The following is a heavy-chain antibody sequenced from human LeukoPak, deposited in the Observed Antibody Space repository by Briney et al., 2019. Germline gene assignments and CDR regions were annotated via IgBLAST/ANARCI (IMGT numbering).Heavy chain of an antibody. V-gene: IGHV3-23*01. CDR3: AKGKSLPHYFYYGMDV. J-gene: IGHJ6*02. Sequence: GGSLRLSCAASGFTFSTSAMNCVRQAPGKGLEWVSVIGGSGDTTYYADSVRGRFTISRDNFKNTLYLQMNSLTAEDTAIYYCAKGKSLPHYFYYGMDVWGQGTTVTASS. CDR2: IGGSGDTT. CDR1: GFTFSTSA.